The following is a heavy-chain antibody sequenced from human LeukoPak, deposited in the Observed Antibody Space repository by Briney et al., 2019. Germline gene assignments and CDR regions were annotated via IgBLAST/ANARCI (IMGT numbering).Heavy chain of an antibody. J-gene: IGHJ6*02. V-gene: IGHV4-4*07. D-gene: IGHD3-10*01. CDR1: GGSISSYY. CDR3: ARDMSPYYGSGSYYYYYYYGMDV. CDR2: IYTSGST. Sequence: SETLSLTCTVSGGSISSYYWSWIRQPAGKGLEWIGRIYTSGSTNYNPSLKSRVTMSVDTSKNQFSLKLSSATAADTAVYYCARDMSPYYGSGSYYYYYYYGMDVWGQGTTVTVSS.